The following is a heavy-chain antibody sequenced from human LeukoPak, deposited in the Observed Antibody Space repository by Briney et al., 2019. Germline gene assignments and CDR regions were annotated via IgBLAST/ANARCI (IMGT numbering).Heavy chain of an antibody. CDR3: ARALRGFLYYYYYMDV. Sequence: WETLSLTCTVSGGSISSYYWSWIRQPPGKGLEWIGYIYYSGSTNYNPSLKRRVTISVDTSKNQFSLKLSSVTAADTAVYYCARALRGFLYYYYYMDVWGKGTTVPVSS. CDR2: IYYSGST. D-gene: IGHD2/OR15-2a*01. J-gene: IGHJ6*03. CDR1: GGSISSYY. V-gene: IGHV4-59*01.